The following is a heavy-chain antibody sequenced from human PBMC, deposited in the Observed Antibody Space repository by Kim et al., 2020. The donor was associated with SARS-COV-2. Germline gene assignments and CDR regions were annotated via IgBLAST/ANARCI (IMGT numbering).Heavy chain of an antibody. J-gene: IGHJ6*02. Sequence: SVKVSCKASGGTFSSYAISWVRQAPGQGLEWMGGIIPIFGTANYAQKFQGRVTITADESTSTAYMELSSLRSEDTAVYYCARVKLGGKDIVVVPAATHYYYGMDVWGQGTTVTVSS. D-gene: IGHD2-2*01. CDR3: ARVKLGGKDIVVVPAATHYYYGMDV. V-gene: IGHV1-69*13. CDR1: GGTFSSYA. CDR2: IIPIFGTA.